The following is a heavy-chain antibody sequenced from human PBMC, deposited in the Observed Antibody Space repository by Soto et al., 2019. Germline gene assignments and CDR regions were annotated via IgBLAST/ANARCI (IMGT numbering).Heavy chain of an antibody. Sequence: QLQLQESGPGLVKPSGTLSLTCTVSGGSVSRGDDYWGWLRQPPGEGLQWIASFYPSGKTYYNPSLKSRVTISIDTSNNQISLELTSVAVADTAIYYCARHGVPTAGMGGFDPWGPGTLVSVSS. CDR3: ARHGVPTAGMGGFDP. J-gene: IGHJ5*02. CDR2: FYPSGKT. D-gene: IGHD1-1*01. V-gene: IGHV4-39*01. CDR1: GGSVSRGDDY.